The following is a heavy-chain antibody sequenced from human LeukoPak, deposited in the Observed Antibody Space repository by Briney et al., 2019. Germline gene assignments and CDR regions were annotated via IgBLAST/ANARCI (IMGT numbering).Heavy chain of an antibody. CDR2: IYSGGST. CDR1: GFTVSSNY. J-gene: IGHJ4*02. V-gene: IGHV3-66*01. Sequence: GGSLRLSCAASGFTVSSNYMSWVRQAPGKGLEWVSVIYSGGSTYYADSVKGRFTISRDNSKNTLYLQMNSLRAEDTAVYYCARVGVTYCSSTSCYPDYWGQGTLVTVSS. CDR3: ARVGVTYCSSTSCYPDY. D-gene: IGHD2-2*01.